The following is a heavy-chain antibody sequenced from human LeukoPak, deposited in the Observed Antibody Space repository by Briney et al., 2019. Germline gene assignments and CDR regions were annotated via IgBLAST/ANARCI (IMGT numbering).Heavy chain of an antibody. D-gene: IGHD7-27*01. Sequence: PGGSLRLSCAASGFTFSFYGMNWVRQAPGKGLEWVSGITGAGHTYYADPVQGRFTIYRDNSKNTLYLQMNRLGAEDTAIYYCVQDWAWGAFGYWGQGTLVTVSS. CDR1: GFTFSFYG. J-gene: IGHJ4*02. V-gene: IGHV3-23*01. CDR3: VQDWAWGAFGY. CDR2: ITGAGHT.